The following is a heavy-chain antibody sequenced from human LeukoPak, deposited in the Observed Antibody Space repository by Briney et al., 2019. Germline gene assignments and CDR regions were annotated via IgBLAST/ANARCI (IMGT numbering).Heavy chain of an antibody. D-gene: IGHD6-25*01. CDR3: ANEGRLQTVGYFDY. CDR1: GFTFSSYS. J-gene: IGHJ4*02. V-gene: IGHV3-21*01. CDR2: ITSSSSYI. Sequence: GGSLRLSCAASGFTFSSYSMTWVRQAPGKGLEWVSFITSSSSYIYKADSVKGRFTISRDNAKNSLYLQMNSLRAEDTAVYYCANEGRLQTVGYFDYWGQGTLVTVSS.